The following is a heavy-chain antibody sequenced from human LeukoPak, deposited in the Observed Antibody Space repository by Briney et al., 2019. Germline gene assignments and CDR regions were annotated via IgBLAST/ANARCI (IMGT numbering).Heavy chain of an antibody. CDR2: ISSSSSYI. Sequence: GGSLRLSCAASGFTFSTYSMNWVRQAPGKGLEWVSSISSSSSYIYYADSVKGRFTISRDNAKNSLYLQMNSLRAEDTAVYYRARPIVVVTSDAFDIWGQGTMVTVSS. V-gene: IGHV3-21*01. CDR3: ARPIVVVTSDAFDI. CDR1: GFTFSTYS. D-gene: IGHD2-21*02. J-gene: IGHJ3*02.